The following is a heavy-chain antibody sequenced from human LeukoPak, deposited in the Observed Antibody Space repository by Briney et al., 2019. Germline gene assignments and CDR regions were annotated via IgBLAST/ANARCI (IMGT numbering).Heavy chain of an antibody. J-gene: IGHJ3*02. D-gene: IGHD3-22*01. CDR2: ISRSADST. V-gene: IGHV3-23*01. CDR1: EFTFSTYG. CDR3: AKLGNSITMIVVLGGAFDI. Sequence: GRCLRLSCSGSEFTFSTYGMNWVCQAPGKGLEWVSTISRSADSTYYADSVKGRFTISRDKSKNTLFLQMNSLRAEDTAVYYCAKLGNSITMIVVLGGAFDIWGQGTMVTVSS.